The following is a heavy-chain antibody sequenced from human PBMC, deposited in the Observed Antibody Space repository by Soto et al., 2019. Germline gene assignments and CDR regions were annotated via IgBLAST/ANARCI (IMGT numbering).Heavy chain of an antibody. CDR2: ISAYNGNT. Sequence: ASVKVSCKASGYTFTSYGISWVRQAPGQGLEWMGWISAYNGNTNYAQKLQGRVTMTTDTSTSTAYMELRSLRSDDTAVYYCASLYCSGGSCYDPYNWFDPWGQGTLVTVS. J-gene: IGHJ5*02. V-gene: IGHV1-18*01. CDR1: GYTFTSYG. CDR3: ASLYCSGGSCYDPYNWFDP. D-gene: IGHD2-15*01.